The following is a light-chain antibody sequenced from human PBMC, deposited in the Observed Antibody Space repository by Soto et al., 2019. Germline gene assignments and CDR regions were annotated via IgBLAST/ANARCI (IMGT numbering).Light chain of an antibody. CDR1: SPNIGNNI. CDR2: EDN. CDR3: ASWDSSLTGGV. Sequence: QLVLTQPPSVSAAPGQKVTISCSGSSPNIGNNIVSWYQQLPGTAPKLLIYEDNKRPSGIPDRFSGSKSGTSATLGITGLQTGDEAEYYCASWDSSLTGGVFGGGTKLTVL. J-gene: IGLJ2*01. V-gene: IGLV1-51*02.